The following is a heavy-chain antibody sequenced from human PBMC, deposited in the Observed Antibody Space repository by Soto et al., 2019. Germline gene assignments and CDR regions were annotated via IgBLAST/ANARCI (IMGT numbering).Heavy chain of an antibody. V-gene: IGHV4-34*01. D-gene: IGHD5-12*01. CDR2: INHSGST. CDR1: GGSFSGYY. J-gene: IGHJ6*02. CDR3: ARGTSGYDQNYYYYYGTDV. Sequence: AETLSLTCAVYGGSFSGYYWSWIRQPPGKGLEWIGEINHSGSTNYNPSLKSRVTISVDTSKNQFSLKLSSVTAADTAVYYCARGTSGYDQNYYYYYGTDVWGQGTTVTVSS.